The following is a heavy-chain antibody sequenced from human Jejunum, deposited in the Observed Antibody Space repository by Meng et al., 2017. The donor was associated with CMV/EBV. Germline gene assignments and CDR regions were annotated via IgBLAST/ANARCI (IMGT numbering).Heavy chain of an antibody. D-gene: IGHD7-27*01. V-gene: IGHV1-2*06. CDR3: VRANLGSADY. Sequence: LPLVQSGAEVKKPGASVQVSCQASGYTFTGYYMHWLRQAPGQGLEWVGRITPSSGGTTYAQKFQGRVTMTRDTSISTAYMELSSLRSDDAAIYYCVRANLGSADYWGQGTLVTVSS. J-gene: IGHJ4*02. CDR2: ITPSSGGT. CDR1: GYTFTGYY.